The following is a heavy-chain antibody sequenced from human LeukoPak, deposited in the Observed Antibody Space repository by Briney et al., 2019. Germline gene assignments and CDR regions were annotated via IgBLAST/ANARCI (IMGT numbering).Heavy chain of an antibody. Sequence: GGSLRLSCAASGFTFSSYSMNWVRQAPGKGLEWVSSISSSSSYIYYADSVKGRFTISRDNAKNSLYLQMNSLRAEDTAVYYCARDRSNSQPMTFDYWGQGTLVTVSS. CDR3: ARDRSNSQPMTFDY. CDR1: GFTFSSYS. D-gene: IGHD4-23*01. CDR2: ISSSSSYI. J-gene: IGHJ4*02. V-gene: IGHV3-21*01.